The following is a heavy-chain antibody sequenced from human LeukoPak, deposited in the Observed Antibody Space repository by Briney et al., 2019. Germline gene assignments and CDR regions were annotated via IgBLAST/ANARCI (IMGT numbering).Heavy chain of an antibody. CDR3: PVDPADYYGTNSLDF. J-gene: IGHJ4*02. D-gene: IGHD3-10*01. CDR1: GLAFSTYG. V-gene: IGHV3-23*01. CDR2: INKGGENT. Sequence: TGGSLRLSCAASGLAFSTYGMTWFRQAPGKGLEWVSTINKGGENTHYADSVKGRFTISRYNSKNTVYLQMSSLRVENAALYYCPVDPADYYGTNSLDFWGQGTPVPVPS.